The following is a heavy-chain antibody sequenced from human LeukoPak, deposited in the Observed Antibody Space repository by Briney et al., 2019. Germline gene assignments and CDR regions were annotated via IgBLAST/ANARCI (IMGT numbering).Heavy chain of an antibody. V-gene: IGHV3-48*01. Sequence: GGSLRLSCTASGFTFGDYAMSWVRQAPGKGLEWVSYISTSSSTIYYADSVKGRFTISRDNAKNSLYLQMNSLRAEDTAVYYCARPSSRGYSYDDYFDYWGQGTLVTVSS. CDR3: ARPSSRGYSYDDYFDY. CDR1: GFTFGDYA. J-gene: IGHJ4*02. D-gene: IGHD5-18*01. CDR2: ISTSSSTI.